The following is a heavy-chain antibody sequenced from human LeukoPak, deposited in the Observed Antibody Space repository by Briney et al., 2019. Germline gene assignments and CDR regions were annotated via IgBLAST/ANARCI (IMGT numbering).Heavy chain of an antibody. Sequence: GSLRLSCAASGFTFSSYAMSWVRQAPGKGLEWVSAISGSGGSTYYADSVKGRFTISRDNSKNTLYLQMNSLRAEDTAVYYCAKTEFADYGDYAPNWFDPWGQGTLVTVSS. CDR2: ISGSGGST. J-gene: IGHJ5*02. D-gene: IGHD4-17*01. CDR1: GFTFSSYA. V-gene: IGHV3-23*01. CDR3: AKTEFADYGDYAPNWFDP.